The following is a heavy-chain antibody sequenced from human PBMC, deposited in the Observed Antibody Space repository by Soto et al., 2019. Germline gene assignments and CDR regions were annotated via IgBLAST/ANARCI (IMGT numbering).Heavy chain of an antibody. D-gene: IGHD6-19*01. V-gene: IGHV4-39*01. Sequence: SETLSLTCTVSGGSISSSSYYWGWIRQPPGKGLEWIGSIYYSGSTYYNPSLKSRVTISVDTSKNQFSLKLSSVTAADTAVYYCASGFGGWPPDSWGPGTLVTVSS. CDR1: GGSISSSSYY. CDR3: ASGFGGWPPDS. J-gene: IGHJ5*02. CDR2: IYYSGST.